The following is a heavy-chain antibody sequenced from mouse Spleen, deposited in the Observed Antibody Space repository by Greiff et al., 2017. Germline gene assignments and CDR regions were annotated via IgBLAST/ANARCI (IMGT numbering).Heavy chain of an antibody. V-gene: IGHV1-26*01. CDR3: ARRNYSNYAFAY. D-gene: IGHD2-5*01. CDR1: GYTFTDYY. J-gene: IGHJ3*01. Sequence: EVQLQQSGPELVKPGASVKISCKASGYTFTDYYMNWVKQSHGKSLEWIGDINPNNGGTSYNQKFKGKATLTVDKSSSTAYMELRSLTSEDSAVYYCARRNYSNYAFAYWGQGTLVTVSA. CDR2: INPNNGGT.